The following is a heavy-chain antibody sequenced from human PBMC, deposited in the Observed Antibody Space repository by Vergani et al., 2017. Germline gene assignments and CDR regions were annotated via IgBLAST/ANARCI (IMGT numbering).Heavy chain of an antibody. CDR2: IKNTGDST. V-gene: IGHV3-23*01. CDR3: ARDSPLVVPAAIFYYYYGMYV. Sequence: EVQLLQSEGAVVQPGGSLRLSCVASGFTFSSHAMSWVRQGHGQGLEWVSSIKNTGDSTHYADSVKGRFTISRDNSKNTLYLQMNSLRAEDTAVYYCARDSPLVVPAAIFYYYYGMYVWGQGSTVTVPS. J-gene: IGHJ6*02. CDR1: GFTFSSHA. D-gene: IGHD2-2*01.